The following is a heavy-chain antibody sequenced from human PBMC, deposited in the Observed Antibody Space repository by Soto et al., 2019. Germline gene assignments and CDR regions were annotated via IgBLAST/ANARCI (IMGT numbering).Heavy chain of an antibody. V-gene: IGHV1-18*01. J-gene: IGHJ4*02. CDR3: AREPPTQYSSGWYPQVDY. D-gene: IGHD6-19*01. CDR1: GYTFTSYG. Sequence: QVQLVQSGAEVKKPGASVKVSCKASGYTFTSYGISWVRQAPGQGLEWMGWISAYNGNTNYAQKLQGRVTMTTDTSTRTAYMELRSLRSDDTAVYYCAREPPTQYSSGWYPQVDYWGQGTLVTVSS. CDR2: ISAYNGNT.